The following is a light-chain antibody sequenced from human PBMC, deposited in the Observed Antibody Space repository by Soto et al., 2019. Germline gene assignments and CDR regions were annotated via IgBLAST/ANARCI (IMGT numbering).Light chain of an antibody. CDR3: QLYNSYYSGVFT. V-gene: IGKV1-5*01. CDR1: QSSRSW. CDR2: DAS. Sequence: IQMTQSPSALSASVGDRVTSTCRASQSSRSWLAWYQQKPGKAPKLLIYDASNLESGVPSRFSGSGSGTEFTLTISSLQPDDFATYYCQLYNSYYSGVFTFGPGTKVDIK. J-gene: IGKJ3*01.